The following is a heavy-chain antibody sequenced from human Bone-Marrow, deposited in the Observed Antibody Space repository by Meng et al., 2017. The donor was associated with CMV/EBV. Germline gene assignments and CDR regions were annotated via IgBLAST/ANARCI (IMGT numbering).Heavy chain of an antibody. CDR3: LRVPCSISDCSATNWFDP. Sequence: TFSDNYIHWVRQAPGQGLEWVGWINPNTAVTKYAQRFQGRVTMTRDTSITTAYMELSSLRSDDTAVYFCLRVPCSISDCSATNWFDPWGQGTLVTVSS. CDR2: INPNTAVT. D-gene: IGHD2-21*02. CDR1: TFSDNY. V-gene: IGHV1-2*02. J-gene: IGHJ5*02.